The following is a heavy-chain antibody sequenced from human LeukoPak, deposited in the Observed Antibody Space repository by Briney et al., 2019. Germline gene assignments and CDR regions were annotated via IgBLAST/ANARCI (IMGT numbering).Heavy chain of an antibody. V-gene: IGHV3-7*03. J-gene: IGHJ4*02. CDR3: ASVLLRRYYFDY. Sequence: GGSLRLSCAASGFTFSSYWMSWVRQAPGKGLEWVANIKQDGSEKYYVDSVKGRFTISRDNAKNSLCLQMNSLRAEDTAVYYCASVLLRRYYFDYWGQGTLVTVSS. CDR2: IKQDGSEK. D-gene: IGHD2-15*01. CDR1: GFTFSSYW.